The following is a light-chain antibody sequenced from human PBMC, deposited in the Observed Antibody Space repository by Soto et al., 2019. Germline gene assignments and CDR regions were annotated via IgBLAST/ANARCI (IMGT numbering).Light chain of an antibody. Sequence: DIQMTQSPSSVSASVGDRVTITCRASQGITNWLAWYQQKPGKAPKLLIYAASTLHSGVPSRFSGSGSGTEITLTISSLQPEDFATYYCQQANSFPRLTFGGGTKVDI. CDR1: QGITNW. CDR3: QQANSFPRLT. CDR2: AAS. V-gene: IGKV1-12*01. J-gene: IGKJ4*01.